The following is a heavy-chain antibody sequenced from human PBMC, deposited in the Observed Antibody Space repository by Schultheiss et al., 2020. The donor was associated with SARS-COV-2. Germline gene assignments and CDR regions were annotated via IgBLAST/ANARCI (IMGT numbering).Heavy chain of an antibody. V-gene: IGHV3-15*01. Sequence: GGSLRLSCAASGFTFSSYAMSWVRQAPGKGLEWVGHIKSKTDGGTTDYAAPVKGRFTISRDDSKNTLYLQMNSLKTEDTAVYYCTTSRWGGYYFDYWGQGTLVTVSS. CDR3: TTSRWGGYYFDY. D-gene: IGHD6-19*01. CDR2: IKSKTDGGTT. CDR1: GFTFSSYA. J-gene: IGHJ4*02.